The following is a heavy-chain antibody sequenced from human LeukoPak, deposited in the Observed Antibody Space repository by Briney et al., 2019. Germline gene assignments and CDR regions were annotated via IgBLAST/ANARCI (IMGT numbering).Heavy chain of an antibody. D-gene: IGHD2-21*02. Sequence: ASVKVSCKASGYTFTSYYMHWVRQAPGQGLEWMGIVKPSGGSISYAQKFQGRVTMTRDTSTSTDYMKLSSLRSEDTAVYYCARAPPYCGGDCYRFDYWGQGTLVTVSS. CDR3: ARAPPYCGGDCYRFDY. V-gene: IGHV1-46*01. J-gene: IGHJ4*02. CDR2: VKPSGGSI. CDR1: GYTFTSYY.